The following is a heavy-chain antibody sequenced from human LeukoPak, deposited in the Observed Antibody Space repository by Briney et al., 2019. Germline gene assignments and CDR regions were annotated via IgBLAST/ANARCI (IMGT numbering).Heavy chain of an antibody. J-gene: IGHJ4*02. CDR2: VSTGSNYI. D-gene: IGHD6-19*01. CDR3: AKDVYSSGTGYFDY. CDR1: GFTFSSYS. V-gene: IGHV3-21*01. Sequence: GGSLRLSCTASGFTFSSYSLNWVRQAPGKGLEWVSSVSTGSNYIYYADSVKGRFTISRDNDKNSLYLQMNSLRVEDTAVYYCAKDVYSSGTGYFDYWGQGTLVTVSS.